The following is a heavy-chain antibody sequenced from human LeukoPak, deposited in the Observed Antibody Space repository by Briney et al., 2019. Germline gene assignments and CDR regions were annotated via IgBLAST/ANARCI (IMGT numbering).Heavy chain of an antibody. CDR1: GDSFSSNSAS. CDR2: TYYRSKWNS. J-gene: IGHJ5*02. V-gene: IGHV6-1*01. CDR3: ARDPDSSYEWGPFDP. Sequence: HSQTLSLTCAISGDSFSSNSASWNWLRQSPSRGLEWLGRTYYRSKWNSDYAVSVKSRITINPDTSKNQFSLHLNSVTPEDTAVYYCARDPDSSYEWGPFDPWGQGTLVTVSS. D-gene: IGHD1-26*01.